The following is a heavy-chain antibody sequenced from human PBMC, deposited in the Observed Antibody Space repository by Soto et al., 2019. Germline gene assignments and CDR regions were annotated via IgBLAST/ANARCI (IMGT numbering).Heavy chain of an antibody. J-gene: IGHJ6*02. CDR3: ARRGGGQSYYYYGMDV. CDR1: GYTFTSYG. Sequence: QVQLVQSGAEVKKPGASVKVSCKASGYTFTSYGISWVRRAPGQGLEWMGWISAYNGNTNYAQKLQGRVTMTTDTSTSKAYMELRSLRSDDTAVYYCARRGGGQSYYYYGMDVWGQGTTVTVSS. D-gene: IGHD3-16*01. V-gene: IGHV1-18*01. CDR2: ISAYNGNT.